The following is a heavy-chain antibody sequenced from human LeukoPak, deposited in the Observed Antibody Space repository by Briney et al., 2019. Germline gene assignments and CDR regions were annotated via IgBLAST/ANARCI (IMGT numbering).Heavy chain of an antibody. CDR3: AKELYDSSGYYYELDY. CDR1: GFIFSNHG. J-gene: IGHJ4*02. D-gene: IGHD3-22*01. Sequence: GGSLRLSCAASGFIFSNHGMNWVRQAPGKGLEWVSAISGSGGSTYYADSVKGRFTISRDNSKNTLYLQMNSLRAEDTAVYYCAKELYDSSGYYYELDYWGQGTLVTVSS. CDR2: ISGSGGST. V-gene: IGHV3-23*01.